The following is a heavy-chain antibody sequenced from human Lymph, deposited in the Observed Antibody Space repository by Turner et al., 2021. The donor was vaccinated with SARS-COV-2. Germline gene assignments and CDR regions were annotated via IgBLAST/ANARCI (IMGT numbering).Heavy chain of an antibody. J-gene: IGHJ4*02. CDR2: IYSGGST. D-gene: IGHD4-17*01. Sequence: VQLLESGGGLIQPGGSRRLSCAASDFIVSTNYMTWVRQAPGKGLEWVSIIYSGGSTFYADSVKGRFTISRDNSRNTLYLQMNSLRAEDTAVYYCARVLPYGDYFDYWGQGTLVTVSS. CDR3: ARVLPYGDYFDY. V-gene: IGHV3-53*01. CDR1: DFIVSTNY.